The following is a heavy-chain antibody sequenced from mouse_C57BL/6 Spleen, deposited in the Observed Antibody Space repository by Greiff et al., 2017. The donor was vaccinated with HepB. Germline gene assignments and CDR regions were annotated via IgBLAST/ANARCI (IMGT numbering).Heavy chain of an antibody. CDR2: IDPSDSYT. Sequence: QVQLQQPGAELVMPGASVKLSCKASGYTFTSYWMHWVKQRPGQGLEWIGEIDPSDSYTNYNQKFKGKSTLTVDKSSSTAYMQLSSLTSEDSAVYYCARSPDSSGYYFDYWGQGTTLTDSS. J-gene: IGHJ2*01. V-gene: IGHV1-69*01. CDR3: ARSPDSSGYYFDY. CDR1: GYTFTSYW. D-gene: IGHD3-2*02.